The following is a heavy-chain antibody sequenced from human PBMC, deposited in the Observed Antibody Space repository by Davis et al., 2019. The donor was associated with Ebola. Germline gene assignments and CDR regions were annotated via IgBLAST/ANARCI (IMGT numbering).Heavy chain of an antibody. D-gene: IGHD6-13*01. Sequence: PSETLSLTCTVSGGSISSYYWSWIRQPPGKGLEWIGYIYYSGSTNYNPSLTSRVTISVDTSKNQFSLKLSSVTAADTAVYYRARVLSSSWWGWFDPWGQGTLVTVSS. V-gene: IGHV4-59*01. CDR1: GGSISSYY. J-gene: IGHJ5*02. CDR2: IYYSGST. CDR3: ARVLSSSWWGWFDP.